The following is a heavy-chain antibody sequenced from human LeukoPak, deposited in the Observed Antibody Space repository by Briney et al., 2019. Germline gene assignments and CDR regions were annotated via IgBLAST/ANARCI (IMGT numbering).Heavy chain of an antibody. CDR2: MNPNSGNT. V-gene: IGHV1-8*01. Sequence: ASVKVSCKASGYTFTSYDINWVRQATGQGLEWMGWMNPNSGNTGYAQKFQGRVTMTRNTSISTAYMELSSLRSEDTAVYYCARGVEMATITVWSYYYMDVWGKGTTVTVSS. J-gene: IGHJ6*03. CDR3: ARGVEMATITVWSYYYMDV. CDR1: GYTFTSYD. D-gene: IGHD5-24*01.